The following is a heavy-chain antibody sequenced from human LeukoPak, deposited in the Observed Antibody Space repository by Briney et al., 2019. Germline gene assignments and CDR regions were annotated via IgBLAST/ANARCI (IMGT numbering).Heavy chain of an antibody. V-gene: IGHV3-30*03. CDR3: ATLSVPHYYYYYYGMDV. CDR1: GFTFSSYG. J-gene: IGHJ6*02. CDR2: ISYDGSNK. Sequence: GGSLRLSCAASGFTFSSYGMHWVRQAPGKGLEWVAVISYDGSNKYYADSVKGRFTISRDNSKNTLYLQMNSLRAEDTAVYYCATLSVPHYYYYYYGMDVWGQGTTVTVSS. D-gene: IGHD2/OR15-2a*01.